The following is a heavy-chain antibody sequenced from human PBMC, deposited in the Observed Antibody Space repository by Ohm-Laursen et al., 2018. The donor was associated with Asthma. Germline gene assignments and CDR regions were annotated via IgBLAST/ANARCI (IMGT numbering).Heavy chain of an antibody. D-gene: IGHD4-17*01. CDR2: IYYSGST. Sequence: SDTLSLTCTVSDGSISSYYWSWIRPPPGKKLEWIGYIYYSGSTNYNPSLKSRVTISVDTSKNQFSLKLSSVTAADTAVYYCARATMTTVIDYWGQGTLVTISS. V-gene: IGHV4-59*07. J-gene: IGHJ4*02. CDR1: DGSISSYY. CDR3: ARATMTTVIDY.